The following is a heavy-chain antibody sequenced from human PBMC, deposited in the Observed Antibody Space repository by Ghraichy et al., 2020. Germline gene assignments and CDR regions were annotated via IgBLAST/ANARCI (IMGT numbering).Heavy chain of an antibody. CDR1: GFTFSSYG. D-gene: IGHD1-26*01. CDR2: ISYDGSNK. J-gene: IGHJ4*02. Sequence: GGSLRLSCAASGFTFSSYGMHWVRQGPGKGLEWVAVISYDGSNKYYADSVKGRFTISRDNSKNTLYLQMNSLRAEDTAVYYCANDGGSYAFNYWGQGTLVTVSS. V-gene: IGHV3-30*18. CDR3: ANDGGSYAFNY.